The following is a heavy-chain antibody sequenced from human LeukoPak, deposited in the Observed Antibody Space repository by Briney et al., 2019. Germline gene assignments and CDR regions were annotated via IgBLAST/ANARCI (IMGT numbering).Heavy chain of an antibody. CDR3: ARDNWVDC. J-gene: IGHJ5*01. V-gene: IGHV3-23*01. CDR2: VIGDGGST. Sequence: GGSLRLSCAASGFTFSSYVMSWVRQAPGMGLEWVSSVIGDGGSTYYADSVKGRFTISRDNSKNTLYLQMNSLKVEDTAIYYCARDNWVDCWGQGTLVTVSS. CDR1: GFTFSSYV.